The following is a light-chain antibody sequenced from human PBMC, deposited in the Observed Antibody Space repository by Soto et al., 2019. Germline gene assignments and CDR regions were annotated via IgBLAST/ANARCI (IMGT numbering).Light chain of an antibody. Sequence: DIQMNQSPSTLSASVGDRVTITCRASQSISSWLAWYQQKPGKAPKLLIYKASCLESGIPTRFSGSGSGTEFTLTISSLQPDDVATYYCQQYNSYWTFGQGTKVEIK. V-gene: IGKV1-5*03. J-gene: IGKJ1*01. CDR2: KAS. CDR1: QSISSW. CDR3: QQYNSYWT.